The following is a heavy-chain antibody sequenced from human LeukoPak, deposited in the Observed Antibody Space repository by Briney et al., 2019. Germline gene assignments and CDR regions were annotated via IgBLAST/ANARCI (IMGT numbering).Heavy chain of an antibody. Sequence: PSETLSLTCTVSGGSISSYYWSWIRQPPGKRLEWIGYIYYSGSTNYNPSLKSRVTISVDTSKNQFSLKLSSVTAADTAVYYCARDNGGGELDAFDIWGQGTMVTVSS. V-gene: IGHV4-59*01. D-gene: IGHD4-17*01. CDR3: ARDNGGGELDAFDI. CDR2: IYYSGST. J-gene: IGHJ3*02. CDR1: GGSISSYY.